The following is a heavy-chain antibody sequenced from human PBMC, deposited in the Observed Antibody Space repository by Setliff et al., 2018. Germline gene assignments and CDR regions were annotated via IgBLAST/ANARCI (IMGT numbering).Heavy chain of an antibody. D-gene: IGHD4-17*01. Sequence: GGSLRLSCAAFGFSFSSHWMSWVRQVPGKGLEWVANIKEEGGEKDYVDSVKGRFTISRDNAKNTLYLQMNSLKIEDTAVYYCAGGRRYDYGWDFDYWGQGTLVTVSS. CDR2: IKEEGGEK. CDR3: AGGRRYDYGWDFDY. J-gene: IGHJ4*02. CDR1: GFSFSSHW. V-gene: IGHV3-7*03.